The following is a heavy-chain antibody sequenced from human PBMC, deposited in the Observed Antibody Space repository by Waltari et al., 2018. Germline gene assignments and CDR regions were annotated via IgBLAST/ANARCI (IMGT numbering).Heavy chain of an antibody. D-gene: IGHD5-12*01. V-gene: IGHV3-21*02. J-gene: IGHJ3*01. CDR2: INGPGGYV. CDR3: ARGHSGTLQRLDGFDV. CDR1: GCTFHIYP. Sequence: DVQLVESGGGLVKPGGSLRLSCAASGCTFHIYPMNWVRQAPGKGLGWVSSINGPGGYVYYAESVRGRFTISRDNAEDSLFLDMDGLRADDTALYFCARGHSGTLQRLDGFDVWGQGTMVTVSS.